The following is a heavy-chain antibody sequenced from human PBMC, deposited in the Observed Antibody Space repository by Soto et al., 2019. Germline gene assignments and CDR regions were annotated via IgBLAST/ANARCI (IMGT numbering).Heavy chain of an antibody. CDR2: INAGNGNT. CDR3: ARDIVVVVAANPLDYYYGMDV. J-gene: IGHJ6*02. Sequence: ASVKVSCKASGYTFTSYAMHWVRQAPGQRLEWMGWINAGNGNTKYSQKFQGRVTITRDTSASTAYMELSSLRSEDTAVYYCARDIVVVVAANPLDYYYGMDVWGQGTTVTVSS. V-gene: IGHV1-3*01. D-gene: IGHD2-15*01. CDR1: GYTFTSYA.